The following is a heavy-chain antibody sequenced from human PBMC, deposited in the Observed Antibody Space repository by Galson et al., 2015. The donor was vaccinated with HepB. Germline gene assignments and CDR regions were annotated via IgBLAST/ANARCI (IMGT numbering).Heavy chain of an antibody. J-gene: IGHJ4*02. D-gene: IGHD3-3*01. Sequence: SLRLSCAGSRFSFNNYGMHWVRQAPGKGLEWLAVISYDGSQKYYMDSVKGRFTLSRDNSKNVVFLQMNGLRPEDTGVYYCAKDHVLRFLDWILDDWGQGALVTVSS. CDR3: AKDHVLRFLDWILDD. CDR1: RFSFNNYG. V-gene: IGHV3-30*18. CDR2: ISYDGSQK.